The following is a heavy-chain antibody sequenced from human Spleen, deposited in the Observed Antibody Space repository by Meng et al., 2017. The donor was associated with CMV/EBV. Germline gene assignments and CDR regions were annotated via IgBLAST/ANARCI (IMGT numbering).Heavy chain of an antibody. V-gene: IGHV1-18*01. D-gene: IGHD6-6*01. J-gene: IGHJ4*02. CDR1: GYPFTSYG. CDR2: ISAYNGNT. CDR3: ARGRSGGGSSSAFLH. Sequence: SGYPFTSYGISWVRQAPGQGLEWLGWISAYNGNTNYAQKLQGRVTMTPDTSTSTAYMELRSLRSDDTAVYYCARGRSGGGSSSAFLHWGQGTLVTVSS.